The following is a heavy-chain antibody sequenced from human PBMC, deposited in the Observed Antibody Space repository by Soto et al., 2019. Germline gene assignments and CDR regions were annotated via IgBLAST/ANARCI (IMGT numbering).Heavy chain of an antibody. CDR2: IWYDGSKQ. D-gene: IGHD4-17*01. Sequence: QVQLVESGGGVVQPGRSLRLSCVASGFSFSSSGMHWVRQAPGKGLEWLALIWYDGSKQYYSDSVKGRFTISRDNSQYRLSLHMNSMRADDTAVYYCAIITVTNGFDIWRQGTLVTVSS. J-gene: IGHJ3*02. CDR1: GFSFSSSG. V-gene: IGHV3-33*01. CDR3: AIITVTNGFDI.